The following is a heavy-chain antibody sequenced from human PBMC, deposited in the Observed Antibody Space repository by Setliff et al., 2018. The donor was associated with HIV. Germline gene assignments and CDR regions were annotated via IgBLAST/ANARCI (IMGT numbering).Heavy chain of an antibody. V-gene: IGHV1-18*01. Sequence: VSCEASGYTFTSYGISWVRQAPGQGLEWMGWISAYNGNTNYAQKLQGRVTMTTDTSTSTAYMELRSLRSDDTAVYYCARMIVLSASSPPNAFDIWGQGTMVTVSS. J-gene: IGHJ3*02. CDR1: GYTFTSYG. CDR3: ARMIVLSASSPPNAFDI. CDR2: ISAYNGNT. D-gene: IGHD3-22*01.